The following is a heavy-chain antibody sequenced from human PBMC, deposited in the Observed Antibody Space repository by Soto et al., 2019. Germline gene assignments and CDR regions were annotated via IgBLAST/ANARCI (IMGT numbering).Heavy chain of an antibody. CDR2: ISAYNGNT. V-gene: IGHV1-18*01. J-gene: IGHJ4*02. D-gene: IGHD3-3*01. Sequence: ASVKVSCTASGYTFTSYGISWVRQAPGQGLEWMGWISAYNGNTNYAQKLQGRVTMTTDTSTSTAYMELRSLRSDDTAVYYCARTYDFWSVYYFDYWGQGTLVTVSS. CDR3: ARTYDFWSVYYFDY. CDR1: GYTFTSYG.